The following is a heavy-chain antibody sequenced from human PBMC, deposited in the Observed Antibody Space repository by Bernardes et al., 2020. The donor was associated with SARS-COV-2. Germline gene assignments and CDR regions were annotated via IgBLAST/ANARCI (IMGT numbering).Heavy chain of an antibody. D-gene: IGHD2-8*01. CDR3: ARDLGYCNNGVCSP. V-gene: IGHV3-74*01. CDR1: GFTFSSYW. CDR2: INGDATST. Sequence: GGSLRLSCAASGFTFSSYWIHWVRQVPGEGLVWVSRINGDATSTNYADSVKGRFAISRDNAKNTLYLQMNSLRVEDTAVYYCARDLGYCNNGVCSPWGQGTLVTVSS. J-gene: IGHJ5*02.